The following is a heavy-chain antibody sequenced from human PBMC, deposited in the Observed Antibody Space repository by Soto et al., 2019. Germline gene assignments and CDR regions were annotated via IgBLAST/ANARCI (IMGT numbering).Heavy chain of an antibody. CDR2: IYYSGST. CDR3: ARDTADLGYGMDV. Sequence: QVQLQESGPGLVKPSQTLCLTCTVSGGSISSGGYYWSWIRQHPGKGLEWIGYIYYSGSTYYNPSLKSRVTISVDTSKNQFSLKLSSVTAADTAVYYCARDTADLGYGMDVWGQGTTVTVSS. J-gene: IGHJ6*02. V-gene: IGHV4-31*03. D-gene: IGHD5-18*01. CDR1: GGSISSGGYY.